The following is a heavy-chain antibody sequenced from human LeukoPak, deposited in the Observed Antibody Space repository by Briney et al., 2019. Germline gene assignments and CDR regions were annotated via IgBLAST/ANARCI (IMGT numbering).Heavy chain of an antibody. Sequence: SETLSLTCAVYGGSFSGYYWSWIRQPPGKGLEWIGEINHSGSTYYNPSLKSRVTISVDTSKNQISLKLSSVTAADTAVYYCARAPRSSPYYYYYYGMDVWGQGTTVTVSS. CDR3: ARAPRSSPYYYYYYGMDV. CDR1: GGSFSGYY. CDR2: INHSGST. D-gene: IGHD6-6*01. J-gene: IGHJ6*02. V-gene: IGHV4-34*01.